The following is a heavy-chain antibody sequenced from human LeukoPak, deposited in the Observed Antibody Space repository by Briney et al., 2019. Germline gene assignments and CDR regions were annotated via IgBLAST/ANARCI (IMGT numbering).Heavy chain of an antibody. V-gene: IGHV4-61*01. D-gene: IGHD1-26*01. CDR2: IYYSGST. CDR1: GGSVSSGSYY. Sequence: SETLSLTCTVSGGSVSSGSYYWSWIRQPPGKGLEWIGYIYYSGSTNYNPSLKSRVTISVDTSKNQFSLKLSSVTAADTAVYYCARDIGIEIDYWGQGTLVTVSS. CDR3: ARDIGIEIDY. J-gene: IGHJ4*02.